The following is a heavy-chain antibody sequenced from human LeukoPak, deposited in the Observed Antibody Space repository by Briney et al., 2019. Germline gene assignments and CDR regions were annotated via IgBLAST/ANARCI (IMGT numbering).Heavy chain of an antibody. CDR1: GYTFTSYG. D-gene: IGHD1-26*01. CDR2: INPNSDDT. Sequence: ASVKVSCKSSGYTFTSYGISWVRQAPGQGLEWMGWINPNSDDTNYAQKFQGRVTMTRDTSISTAYTELSRLRSDDTAVYYCATGATTYYYYYMDVWGKGTTVTISS. CDR3: ATGATTYYYYYMDV. V-gene: IGHV1-2*02. J-gene: IGHJ6*03.